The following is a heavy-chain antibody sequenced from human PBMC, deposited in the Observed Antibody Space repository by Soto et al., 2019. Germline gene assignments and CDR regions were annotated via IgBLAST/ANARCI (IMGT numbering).Heavy chain of an antibody. D-gene: IGHD3-3*01. J-gene: IGHJ6*02. CDR3: ARGTITIFGGGNYYGMDV. V-gene: IGHV3-30*09. Sequence: QVQLVESGGGVVQPGRSLRLSCAASGFTFSSYAMHWVRQAPGKGLEWVAVTLYDGSDKYYADSVKGRFAISRDNSNNTLYLQMNSLIAEDTALYYGARGTITIFGGGNYYGMDVWGQGTTVTVSS. CDR1: GFTFSSYA. CDR2: TLYDGSDK.